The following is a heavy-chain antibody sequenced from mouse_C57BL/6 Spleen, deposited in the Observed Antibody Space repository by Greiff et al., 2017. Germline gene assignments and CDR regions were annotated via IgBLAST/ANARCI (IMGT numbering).Heavy chain of an antibody. CDR1: GYTFTSYW. CDR3: ARRGYYDAMDY. J-gene: IGHJ4*01. CDR2: IDPSDSYT. V-gene: IGHV1-69*01. Sequence: QVQLQQPGAELVMPGASVKLSCKASGYTFTSYWMHWVKQRPGQGLEWIGEIDPSDSYTNYNQKFKGKSTLTVDKSSSTAYMQLSSLTSEDSAVYYCARRGYYDAMDYGGQGTSVTVSS.